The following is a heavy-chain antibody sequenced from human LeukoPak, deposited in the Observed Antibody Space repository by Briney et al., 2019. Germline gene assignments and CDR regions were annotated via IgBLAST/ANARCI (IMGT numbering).Heavy chain of an antibody. CDR3: ARMGSRIFGVADAFDI. V-gene: IGHV3-48*03. D-gene: IGHD3-3*02. J-gene: IGHJ3*02. Sequence: PGGSLRLSCAASGFTFSSYEMNWVRQAPGKGLEWVSYISSSGNTIYYADSVKGRFTISRDNAKNSLYLQMNSLRAEDTAVYYCARMGSRIFGVADAFDIWGQGTMVTVSS. CDR2: ISSSGNTI. CDR1: GFTFSSYE.